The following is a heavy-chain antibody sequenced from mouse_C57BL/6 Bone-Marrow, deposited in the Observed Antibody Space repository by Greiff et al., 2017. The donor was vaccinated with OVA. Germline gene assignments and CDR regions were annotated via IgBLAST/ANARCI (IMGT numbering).Heavy chain of an antibody. D-gene: IGHD1-1*01. J-gene: IGHJ1*03. CDR3: ARCHGSSYGYFDV. CDR1: GYTFTDYY. Sequence: VQLQQSGPVLVKPGASVKMSCKASGYTFTDYYMNWVKQSHGKSLEWIGVINPYNGGTSYNQKFKGKATLTVDKSSSTAYMELNSLTSEDSAVYYCARCHGSSYGYFDVWGTGTTVTVSS. CDR2: INPYNGGT. V-gene: IGHV1-19*01.